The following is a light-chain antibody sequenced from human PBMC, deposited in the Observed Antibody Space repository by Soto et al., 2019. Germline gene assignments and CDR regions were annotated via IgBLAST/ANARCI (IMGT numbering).Light chain of an antibody. V-gene: IGKV3-15*01. CDR1: QSVSSN. J-gene: IGKJ3*01. CDR3: QQYNNWPFT. Sequence: EIVMTQSPATLSVSPGERATLSCRASQSVSSNFAWYQQKPGQAPRLLIYGASTRATGIPARFSGSGSGTECTLTISSLQSGDFAVYYCQQYNNWPFTFGPGTKVDIK. CDR2: GAS.